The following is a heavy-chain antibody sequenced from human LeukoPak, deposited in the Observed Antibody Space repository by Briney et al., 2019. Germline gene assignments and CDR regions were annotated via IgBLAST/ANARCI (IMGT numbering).Heavy chain of an antibody. J-gene: IGHJ6*03. V-gene: IGHV3-11*01. Sequence: GGSLRLSCAASGFTFSDYYMSWIRQAPGKGLEGVSYISGSGSTIYYADSVKGRFTISRDNAKNSLYLQMNRLRGEDTAVYYCARDGSYYDFWSGYYSYYMDVWGKGTTVTVSS. CDR3: ARDGSYYDFWSGYYSYYMDV. CDR1: GFTFSDYY. CDR2: ISGSGSTI. D-gene: IGHD3-3*01.